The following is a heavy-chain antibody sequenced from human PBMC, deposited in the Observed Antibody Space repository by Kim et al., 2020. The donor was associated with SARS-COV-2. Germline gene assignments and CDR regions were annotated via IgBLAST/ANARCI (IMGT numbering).Heavy chain of an antibody. CDR3: ARVKAPTIFGVVIHYYYYYGMDV. Sequence: ASVKVSCKASGYTFTSYGISWVRQAPGQGLEWMGWISAYNGNTNYAQKLQGRVTMTTDTSTSTAYMELRSLRSDDTAVYYCARVKAPTIFGVVIHYYYYYGMDVCGQGTTVTVSS. V-gene: IGHV1-18*01. J-gene: IGHJ6*02. D-gene: IGHD3-3*01. CDR2: ISAYNGNT. CDR1: GYTFTSYG.